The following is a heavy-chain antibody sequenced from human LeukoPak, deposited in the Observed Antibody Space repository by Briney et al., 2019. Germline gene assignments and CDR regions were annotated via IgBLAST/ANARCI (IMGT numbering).Heavy chain of an antibody. CDR1: GYTFTGYY. V-gene: IGHV1-2*02. CDR3: ANYDILTGYHFDY. J-gene: IGHJ4*02. D-gene: IGHD3-9*01. CDR2: INPNSGGT. Sequence: ASVKVSCKASGYTFTGYYMHWVRQAPGQGLEWMGWINPNSGGTNYAQKFQGRVTMTRDTSISTAYMQLSRLRSDDTAVYYCANYDILTGYHFDYWGQGTLVTVSS.